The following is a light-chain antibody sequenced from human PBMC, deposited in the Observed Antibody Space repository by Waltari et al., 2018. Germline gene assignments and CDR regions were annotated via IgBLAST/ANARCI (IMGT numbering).Light chain of an antibody. CDR3: QQYNSSPYT. CDR2: KAS. CDR1: QSFSTW. J-gene: IGKJ2*01. V-gene: IGKV1-5*03. Sequence: DIQMTQSPSTLSASVGDRVTITCRASQSFSTWLAWYQRKPGKPPRLLIYKASTLDSGVPSRFSGSGSGSEFTLTISSLQPDDFATYYCQQYNSSPYTFGQGTKLEIK.